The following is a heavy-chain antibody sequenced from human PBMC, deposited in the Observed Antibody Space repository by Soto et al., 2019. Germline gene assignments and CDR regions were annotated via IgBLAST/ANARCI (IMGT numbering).Heavy chain of an antibody. Sequence: ASVKVSCKASGYTFTSYGISWVRQAPGQGLEWMGWISAYNGNTNYAQKLQGRVTMTTDTSTSTAYMELRSLRSDDTAVYYCARRDYYDSSGYYWIMWAFDIWGQGXMVTVSS. CDR3: ARRDYYDSSGYYWIMWAFDI. CDR2: ISAYNGNT. J-gene: IGHJ3*02. CDR1: GYTFTSYG. V-gene: IGHV1-18*04. D-gene: IGHD3-22*01.